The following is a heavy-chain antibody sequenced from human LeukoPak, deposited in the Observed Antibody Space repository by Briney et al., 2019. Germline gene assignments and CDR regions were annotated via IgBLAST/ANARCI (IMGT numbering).Heavy chain of an antibody. J-gene: IGHJ6*02. V-gene: IGHV4-31*03. CDR3: ARLSYYDSSGYYYGGYYYYGMDV. Sequence: PSQTLSLTCTVSGGSISSGGYYWSWIRQHPGKGLEWIGYIYYSGSTYYNPSLKSRVTISVDTSKNQFSLKLSSVTAADTAVYYCARLSYYDSSGYYYGGYYYYGMDVWGQGTTVTVSS. D-gene: IGHD3-22*01. CDR1: GGSISSGGYY. CDR2: IYYSGST.